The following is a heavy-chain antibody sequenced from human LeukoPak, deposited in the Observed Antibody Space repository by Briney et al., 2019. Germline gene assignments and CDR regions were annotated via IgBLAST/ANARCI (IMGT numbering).Heavy chain of an antibody. CDR1: GFTFSNAW. D-gene: IGHD6-19*01. CDR2: VNSDIRTP. V-gene: IGHV3-74*01. CDR3: ARDIAVAGNYFDY. J-gene: IGHJ4*02. Sequence: PGGALRLSCEASGFTFSNAWMHWVRQAPRKGLVWVSRVNSDIRTPDYAASVKGRFPISRDNAKNTLYLQMNSLRAEDTAVYYCARDIAVAGNYFDYWGQGTLVTVSS.